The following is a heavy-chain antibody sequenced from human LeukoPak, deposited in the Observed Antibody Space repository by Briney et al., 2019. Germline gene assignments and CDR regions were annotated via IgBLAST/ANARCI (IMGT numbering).Heavy chain of an antibody. CDR1: GGSISSYY. J-gene: IGHJ4*02. CDR3: ASNYYGSGSLDY. D-gene: IGHD3-10*01. CDR2: IYYSGST. Sequence: SETLSLTCTVSGGSISSYYWSWIRQPPGKGLEWIGYIYYSGSTNYNPSLKNRGTISVDTSKNQFSLKLSSVTAADTAVYYCASNYYGSGSLDYWGQGNLVTVSS. V-gene: IGHV4-59*08.